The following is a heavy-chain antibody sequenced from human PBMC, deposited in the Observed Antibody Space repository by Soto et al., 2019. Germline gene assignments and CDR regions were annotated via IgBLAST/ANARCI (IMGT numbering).Heavy chain of an antibody. D-gene: IGHD3-9*01. CDR2: IYHSGST. CDR3: ARVRDILTGYYFDS. CDR1: GGSITSSYW. J-gene: IGHJ4*02. Sequence: SETLSLTCAVSGGSITSSYWWSWVHQPPGKGLEWIGEIYHSGSTNYNPSLKSRVTISVDKSKNQFSLKLTSVTAADTAVYYCARVRDILTGYYFDSWGQGTLVTVSS. V-gene: IGHV4-4*02.